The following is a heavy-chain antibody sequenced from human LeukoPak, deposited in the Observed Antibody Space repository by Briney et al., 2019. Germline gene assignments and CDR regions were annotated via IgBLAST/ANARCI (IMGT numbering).Heavy chain of an antibody. V-gene: IGHV3-74*01. CDR3: ARVLWFGELSWFDP. Sequence: ETLSLTCAVYGGSFSGYYWSWIRQPPGKGLVWVSRINSDGSSTSYADSVKGRFTISRDNAKNTLYLQMNSLRAEDTAVYYCARVLWFGELSWFDPWGQGTLVTVSS. D-gene: IGHD3-10*01. CDR1: GGSFSGYY. CDR2: INSDGSST. J-gene: IGHJ5*02.